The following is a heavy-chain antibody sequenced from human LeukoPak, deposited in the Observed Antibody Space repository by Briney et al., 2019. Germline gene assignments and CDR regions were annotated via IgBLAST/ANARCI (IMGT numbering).Heavy chain of an antibody. D-gene: IGHD6-19*01. CDR1: GGSISSSSYY. J-gene: IGHJ4*02. CDR3: ARVIAVAGTAYYFDY. V-gene: IGHV4-39*07. Sequence: SETLSLTCTVSGGSISSSSYYWGWIRQPPGKGLEWIGSIYYSGSTYYNPSLKSRVTISVDKSKNQFSLKLSSVTAADTAVYYCARVIAVAGTAYYFDYWGQGTLVTVSS. CDR2: IYYSGST.